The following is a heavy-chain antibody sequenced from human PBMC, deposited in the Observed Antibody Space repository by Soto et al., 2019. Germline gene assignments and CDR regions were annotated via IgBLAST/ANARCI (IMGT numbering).Heavy chain of an antibody. Sequence: LSLTCTVSGDSISGGASFWSWIRQPPGKGLEWIANVYYSGSSYYNPSLKSRLTISVDTTKNQFSLQLKFMTAADTAVYYCAKLSCTSSTCYFPGWFDPWGQGTLVTVSS. V-gene: IGHV4-31*03. CDR3: AKLSCTSSTCYFPGWFDP. D-gene: IGHD2-2*01. CDR2: VYYSGSS. CDR1: GDSISGGASF. J-gene: IGHJ5*02.